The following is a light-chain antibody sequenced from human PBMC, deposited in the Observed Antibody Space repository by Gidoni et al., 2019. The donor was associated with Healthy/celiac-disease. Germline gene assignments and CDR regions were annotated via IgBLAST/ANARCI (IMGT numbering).Light chain of an antibody. V-gene: IGLV6-57*02. J-gene: IGLJ2*01. CDR2: EDN. CDR3: QSYDSSNVV. CDR1: SGSISSDY. Sequence: NFMLIQPHSVSESPVKTVTISCTGSSGSISSDYVQWYQQRPGSAPTTVIYEDNQRPSGVPDRFSGSIDSSSNSASLTISGLKTEDEADYYCQSYDSSNVVFGGGTKLTVL.